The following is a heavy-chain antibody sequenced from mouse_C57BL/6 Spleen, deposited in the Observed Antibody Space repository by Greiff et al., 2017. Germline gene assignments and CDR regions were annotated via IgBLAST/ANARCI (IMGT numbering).Heavy chain of an antibody. CDR2: ISSGSSTI. V-gene: IGHV5-17*01. D-gene: IGHD6-1*01. Sequence: EVKLVESGGGLVKPGGSLKLSCAASGFTFSDYGMHWVRQAPEKGLEWVAYISSGSSTIYYADTVKGRFTISKDNTKNTLFLQMTRLGSEDTAMYYCARRADYAMDYWGQGTSVTVSS. CDR3: ARRADYAMDY. CDR1: GFTFSDYG. J-gene: IGHJ4*01.